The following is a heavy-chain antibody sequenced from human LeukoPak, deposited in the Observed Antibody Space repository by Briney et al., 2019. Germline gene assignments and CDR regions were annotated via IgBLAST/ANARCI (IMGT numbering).Heavy chain of an antibody. CDR1: GGSISSGDYY. Sequence: SQTLSLTCTVSGGSISSGDYYWSWLRQPPGKGLEWIGYIYYSGSTYYNPSLKSRVTISVDTSKNQFSLKLSSVTAADTAVYYCARTRYYDSSGYYPYYYYYYYMDVWGKGTTVTVSS. CDR3: ARTRYYDSSGYYPYYYYYYYMDV. V-gene: IGHV4-30-4*08. CDR2: IYYSGST. J-gene: IGHJ6*03. D-gene: IGHD3-22*01.